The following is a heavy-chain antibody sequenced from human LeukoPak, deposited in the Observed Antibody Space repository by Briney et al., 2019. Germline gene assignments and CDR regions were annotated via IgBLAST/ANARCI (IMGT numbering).Heavy chain of an antibody. CDR2: IKEDGSQK. D-gene: IGHD3-16*01. J-gene: IGHJ4*02. CDR1: GFTYSNYW. V-gene: IGHV3-7*01. Sequence: PGGSLRLFCAVSGFTYSNYWMNWVRQAPGKGLEWVANIKEDGSQKYYVESVKGRFTVSRDNAKNSVYLQMSSLRDEDTAVYYCARGLNTSPGVDYWGRGTLVTVSS. CDR3: ARGLNTSPGVDY.